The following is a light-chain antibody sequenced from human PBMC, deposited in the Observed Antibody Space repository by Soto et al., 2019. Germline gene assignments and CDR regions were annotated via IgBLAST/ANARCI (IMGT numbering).Light chain of an antibody. V-gene: IGLV1-40*01. Sequence: QPVLTQPPSVSGAPGQTVTISCTGSSSNIGAGYDVHWYQQLPGTAPKLLIYGNINRPSGVPDRFSGSKSGTSASLAITGLQAEDEADYYCSSYTSSTTVVFGGGTKVTVL. CDR1: SSNIGAGYD. CDR3: SSYTSSTTVV. J-gene: IGLJ2*01. CDR2: GNI.